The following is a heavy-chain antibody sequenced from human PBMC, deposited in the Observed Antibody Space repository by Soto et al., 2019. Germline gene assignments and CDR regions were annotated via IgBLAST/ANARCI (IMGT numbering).Heavy chain of an antibody. CDR2: ISGSGGST. V-gene: IGHV3-23*01. CDR1: GFTFSSYA. Sequence: GGSLRLSCAASGFTFSSYAMSWVRQAPGKGLEWVSAISGSGGSTYYADSVKGRFTISRDNSKNTLYLQMNSLRAEDTAVYYCAKCTIFGAVIYPYFDYWGQGTLVTVSS. J-gene: IGHJ4*02. D-gene: IGHD3-3*01. CDR3: AKCTIFGAVIYPYFDY.